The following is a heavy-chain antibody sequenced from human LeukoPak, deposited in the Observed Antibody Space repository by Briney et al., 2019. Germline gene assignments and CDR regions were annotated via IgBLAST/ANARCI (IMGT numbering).Heavy chain of an antibody. D-gene: IGHD3-16*01. J-gene: IGHJ4*02. V-gene: IGHV3-23*01. CDR1: GFTFSSYA. CDR2: ISGSGGST. CDR3: AARPDSHRGPYDY. Sequence: GGSLRLSCAASGFTFSSYAMSWVRQAPGKGLEWVSAISGSGGSTYYADSVKGRFTISRDNSKNTLYLQMNSLGAEDTAVYYCAARPDSHRGPYDYWGQGTLVTVSS.